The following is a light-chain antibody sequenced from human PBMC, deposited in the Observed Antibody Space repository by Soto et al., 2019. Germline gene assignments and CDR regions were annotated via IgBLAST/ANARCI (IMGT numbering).Light chain of an antibody. CDR3: QQYGTPIT. Sequence: DIVMTQSPGTLSLSPGERATLSCRASQSISSNYLAWYQQKPGQSPRLLIYGASSRATGIPDRFSGRGSGTDFTLTISRLEPEDFAVYFCQQYGTPITFGQGTRLEI. J-gene: IGKJ5*01. CDR2: GAS. CDR1: QSISSNY. V-gene: IGKV3-20*01.